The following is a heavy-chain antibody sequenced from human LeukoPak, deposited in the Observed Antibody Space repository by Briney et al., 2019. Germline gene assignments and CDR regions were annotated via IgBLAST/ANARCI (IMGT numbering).Heavy chain of an antibody. V-gene: IGHV3-21*01. CDR3: AKDPSYDSSGHYYVGEWYFDL. CDR1: GFTFSSYS. CDR2: ISSSSSYI. D-gene: IGHD3-22*01. J-gene: IGHJ2*01. Sequence: GGSLRLSCAASGFTFSSYSMNWVRQAPGKGLEWVSSISSSSSYIYYADSVKGRFTISRDNAKNTLYLQLNSLRAEDTAVYYCAKDPSYDSSGHYYVGEWYFDLWGRGTLVTVSS.